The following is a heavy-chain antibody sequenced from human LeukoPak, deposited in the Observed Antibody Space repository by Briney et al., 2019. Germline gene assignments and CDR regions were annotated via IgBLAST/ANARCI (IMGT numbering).Heavy chain of an antibody. D-gene: IGHD1-26*01. Sequence: SETLSLTCAVSGGSISSNNWWSWVRQPPGKGLEWIGEIYHSGSTNYNPSLKSRVTISVDKSKNQFSLKLNSVTAADTAVYYCASRPLPRSKWEVLGWGQGTLVTVSS. CDR3: ASRPLPRSKWEVLG. V-gene: IGHV4-4*02. CDR2: IYHSGST. CDR1: GGSISSNNW. J-gene: IGHJ4*02.